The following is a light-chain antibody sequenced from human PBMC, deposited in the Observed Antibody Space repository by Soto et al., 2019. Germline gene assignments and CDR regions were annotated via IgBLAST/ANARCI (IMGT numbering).Light chain of an antibody. CDR1: QGLSTN. CDR3: QQANGYPLT. CDR2: TAF. V-gene: IGKV1-9*01. J-gene: IGKJ4*01. Sequence: DIQLTQSPSFLSASVGDRVTITCRASQGLSTNAAWYQLKPGKVPNLLIYTAFNLQSGVPSRFSGSGSWTEFTLAISSLQPEDAATYYCQQANGYPLTVGGGTKVEIK.